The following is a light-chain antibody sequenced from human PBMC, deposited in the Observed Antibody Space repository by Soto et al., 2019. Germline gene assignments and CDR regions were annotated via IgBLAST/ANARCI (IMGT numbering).Light chain of an antibody. CDR2: GAS. CDR3: QKYNSAPLT. Sequence: AIQVTQSPTSLSASVGDRVTITCRSSQDIRNYLGWYQQKPGKAPQLLIYGASSLQRGVSSRFSGSGFGTDFTLTISSLQPEDSAAYYCQKYNSAPLTFGGGTKVDIK. V-gene: IGKV1-6*01. J-gene: IGKJ4*01. CDR1: QDIRNY.